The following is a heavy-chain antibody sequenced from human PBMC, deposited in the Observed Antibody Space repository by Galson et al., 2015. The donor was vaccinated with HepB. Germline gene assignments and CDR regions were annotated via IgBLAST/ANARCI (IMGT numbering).Heavy chain of an antibody. D-gene: IGHD3-16*01. CDR2: ISSSSSYT. CDR3: ARVPVRFGLGYYGMDV. Sequence: SLRLYCAASGFTFSDYYMSWLRQAPGKGLEWVSYISSSSSYTNYADSVKGRFTISRDNAKNSLYLQMNSLRAEDTAVYYCARVPVRFGLGYYGMDVWGQGTTVTVSS. CDR1: GFTFSDYY. V-gene: IGHV3-11*06. J-gene: IGHJ6*02.